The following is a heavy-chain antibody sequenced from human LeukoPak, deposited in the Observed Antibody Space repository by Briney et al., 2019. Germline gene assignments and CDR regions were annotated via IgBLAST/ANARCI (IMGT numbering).Heavy chain of an antibody. J-gene: IGHJ5*02. CDR3: ARHKWRWFDP. CDR2: IIPIFGTA. CDR1: GGTFSSYA. V-gene: IGHV1-69*05. D-gene: IGHD2-8*01. Sequence: ASVKVSCKASGGTFSSYAISWVRQAPGQGLEWMRGIIPIFGTANYAHKFQGRVTITTDKSTSTSYMELSSLRSEDTAVYYCARHKWRWFDPWGQGTLVTVSS.